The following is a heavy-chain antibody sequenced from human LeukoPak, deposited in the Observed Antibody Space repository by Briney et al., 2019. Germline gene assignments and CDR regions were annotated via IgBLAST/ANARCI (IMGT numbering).Heavy chain of an antibody. V-gene: IGHV4-34*01. CDR3: ARDRGDNWNDDAAWFDP. CDR1: GGSFSGYY. J-gene: IGHJ5*02. Sequence: SETLSLTCAVYGGSFSGYYWSWIRQPPGKGLEWIGSIYYSGSTYYNPSLKSRVTISVDTSKNQFSLKLSSVTAADTAVYYCARDRGDNWNDDAAWFDPWGQGTLVTVSS. CDR2: IYYSGST. D-gene: IGHD1-1*01.